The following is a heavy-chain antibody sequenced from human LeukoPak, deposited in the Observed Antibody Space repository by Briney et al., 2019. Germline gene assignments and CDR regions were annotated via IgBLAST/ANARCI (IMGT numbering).Heavy chain of an antibody. V-gene: IGHV1-69*04. CDR2: IIPIFGIA. Sequence: ASVKVSCKASGGTFSSYAISWVRQAPGQGLEWMGRIIPIFGIANYAQKFQGRVTITADKSTSTAYMELSSLRSEDTAVYYCASSDLGYCSGGSCQTFDYWGQGTLVTVSS. CDR1: GGTFSSYA. CDR3: ASSDLGYCSGGSCQTFDY. D-gene: IGHD2-15*01. J-gene: IGHJ4*02.